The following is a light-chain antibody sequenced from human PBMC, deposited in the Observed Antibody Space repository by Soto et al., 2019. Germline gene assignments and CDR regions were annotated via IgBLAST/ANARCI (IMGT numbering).Light chain of an antibody. CDR2: DVN. CDR1: SSDVGNYDY. J-gene: IGLJ3*02. CDR3: CSYAGSSRV. V-gene: IGLV2-11*01. Sequence: QSALTQPRSVSGSPGQSVTISCTGTSSDVGNYDYVSWYQQHPGKAPKLVIYDVNIRPSGVPDRFSGSKSGNTASLTISGLQAEDEADYYCCSYAGSSRVFGGGTKLTVL.